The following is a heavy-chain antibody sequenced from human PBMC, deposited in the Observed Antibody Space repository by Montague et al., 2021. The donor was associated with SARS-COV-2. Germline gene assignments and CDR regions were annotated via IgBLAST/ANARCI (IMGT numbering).Heavy chain of an antibody. CDR2: INHGGST. CDR1: GGSFSGYY. D-gene: IGHD6-19*01. J-gene: IGHJ4*02. V-gene: IGHV4-34*01. CDR3: ARRVGQWLPRYQYYFDY. Sequence: SETLSLTCAVHGGSFSGYYWNWIRQRPGKGLEWIGEINHGGSTNYNPSLKNRLTISVDTSKNQFSLKLSSVTAADTAVYYCARRVGQWLPRYQYYFDYWGQGTLVTVSS.